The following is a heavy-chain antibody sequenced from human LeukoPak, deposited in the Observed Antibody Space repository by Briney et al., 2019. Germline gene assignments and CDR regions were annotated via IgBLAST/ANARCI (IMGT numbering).Heavy chain of an antibody. CDR1: GDSIRGEF. V-gene: IGHV4-59*03. CDR3: ARGGDSSRYFDY. Sequence: SETLSLTCTVTGDSIRGEFWSWIRQSPGAGLQWIAWISDSGRTDFNPSLRSRVTISIDTSKDQFSLTMTSMTTADTAVHYCARGGDSSRYFDYWGQGTLVTVSS. D-gene: IGHD3-16*01. CDR2: ISDSGRT. J-gene: IGHJ4*02.